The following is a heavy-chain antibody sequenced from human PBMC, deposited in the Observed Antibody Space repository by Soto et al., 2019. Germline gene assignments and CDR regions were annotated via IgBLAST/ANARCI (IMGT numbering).Heavy chain of an antibody. Sequence: GGSLRLSCAASGFTFSTYGMHWVRQAPGKGEEWVSFISYEGNKSYYAGYVKGRFSISRDNSKNTLYLQMNNLRPDDTAVYFCAKSVLATVGTYFVHWGQGTVVTVSS. V-gene: IGHV3-30*18. CDR1: GFTFSTYG. CDR2: ISYEGNKS. D-gene: IGHD6-13*01. J-gene: IGHJ4*02. CDR3: AKSVLATVGTYFVH.